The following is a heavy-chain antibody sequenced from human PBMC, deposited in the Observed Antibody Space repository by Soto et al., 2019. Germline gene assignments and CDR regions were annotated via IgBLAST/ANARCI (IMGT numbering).Heavy chain of an antibody. CDR1: GDSISNYY. CDR2: FYNSGNT. CDR3: ARLGGYCSTTGCYGYYAMDV. Sequence: PSETLSLTCTVSGDSISNYYWTWIRQPPGKGLEWIGCFYNSGNTNYNPPLKSRVTMSVDTSKNQFSLKLSSVTAADTAVYYCARLGGYCSTTGCYGYYAMDVWGQGTTVTVSS. V-gene: IGHV4-4*08. J-gene: IGHJ6*02. D-gene: IGHD2-2*01.